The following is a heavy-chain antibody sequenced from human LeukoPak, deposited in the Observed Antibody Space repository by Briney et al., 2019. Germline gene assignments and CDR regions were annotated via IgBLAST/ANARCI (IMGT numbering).Heavy chain of an antibody. Sequence: GGSLRLSCAASGFTFSSYAMSWVRQAPGKGLEWDSAISGSGGSTYYADSVKGRFTISRDNSKNTLYLQMNSLRAEDTAVYYCARASHSSGWHVLGVPWGQGTLVTVSS. D-gene: IGHD6-19*01. CDR3: ARASHSSGWHVLGVP. CDR2: ISGSGGST. J-gene: IGHJ5*02. V-gene: IGHV3-23*01. CDR1: GFTFSSYA.